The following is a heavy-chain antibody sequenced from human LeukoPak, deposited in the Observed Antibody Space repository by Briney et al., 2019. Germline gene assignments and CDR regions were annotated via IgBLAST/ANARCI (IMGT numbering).Heavy chain of an antibody. D-gene: IGHD6-19*01. CDR3: ATGGGWYFDY. CDR1: GFTFSNYW. J-gene: IGHJ4*02. V-gene: IGHV3-7*01. CDR2: IGEDGSEN. Sequence: GGSLRLSCAASGFTFSNYWMNWVRQAPGKGLEWVASIGEDGSENYYVDSVKGRFTISRDDAKNSLYLQMNSLRVEDTAVYYCATGGGWYFDYWGQGAQITASS.